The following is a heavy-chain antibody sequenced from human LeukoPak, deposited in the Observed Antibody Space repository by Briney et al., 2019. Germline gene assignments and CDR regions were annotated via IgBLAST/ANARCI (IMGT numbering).Heavy chain of an antibody. J-gene: IGHJ3*02. CDR2: ISWNSGYI. D-gene: IGHD5-24*01. Sequence: PGGSLRLSCAASGFTFDDYAMHWVRQAPGKGLEWVSGISWNSGYIGYEDSVKGRFTISRDNAKNSLYLQMNSLRAEDTAVYYCARARRPKWERDGYTSKESAFDIWGQGTMVTVS. CDR3: ARARRPKWERDGYTSKESAFDI. CDR1: GFTFDDYA. V-gene: IGHV3-9*01.